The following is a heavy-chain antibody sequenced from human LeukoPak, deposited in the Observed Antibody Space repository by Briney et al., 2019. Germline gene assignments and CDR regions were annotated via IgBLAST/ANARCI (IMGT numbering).Heavy chain of an antibody. V-gene: IGHV4-39*07. D-gene: IGHD2-2*02. J-gene: IGHJ6*02. Sequence: PSETLSLTCTVSGGSISSSSYYWGWIRQPPGKGLEWIGSIYYSGSTYYNPSLKSRVTISVDTSKNQFSLKLSSVTAADTAVYYCARGQYQLLYFLVRDSPSYYYYGMDVWGQGTTVTVSS. CDR1: GGSISSSSYY. CDR3: ARGQYQLLYFLVRDSPSYYYYGMDV. CDR2: IYYSGST.